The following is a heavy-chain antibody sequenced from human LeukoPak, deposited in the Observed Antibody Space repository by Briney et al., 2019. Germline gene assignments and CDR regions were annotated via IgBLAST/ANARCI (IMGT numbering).Heavy chain of an antibody. CDR2: IYYSGST. V-gene: IGHV4-30-4*08. J-gene: IGHJ4*02. CDR3: ARGATTYYFDY. CDR1: GGSISSGDYY. D-gene: IGHD5-12*01. Sequence: PSQTLSLTCTLSGGSISSGDYYWSWIRQPPGKGLEWIGYIYYSGSTYYNPSLKSRVTISVDTSKNQFSLKLSSVTAADTAVYYCARGATTYYFDYWGQGTLVTVSS.